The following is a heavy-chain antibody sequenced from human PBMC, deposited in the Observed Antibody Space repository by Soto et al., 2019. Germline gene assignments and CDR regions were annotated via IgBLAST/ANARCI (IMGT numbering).Heavy chain of an antibody. D-gene: IGHD3-10*01. V-gene: IGHV3-23*01. J-gene: IGHJ6*02. CDR3: AKGGDGSGSYYNLPYYYYGMDV. Sequence: SRRLSCAASGFTFSSYAMSWVRQAPGKGLEWVSAISGSGGSTYYADSVKGRFTISRDNSKNTLYLQMNSLRAEDTAVYYCAKGGDGSGSYYNLPYYYYGMDVWGQGTTVTVSS. CDR2: ISGSGGST. CDR1: GFTFSSYA.